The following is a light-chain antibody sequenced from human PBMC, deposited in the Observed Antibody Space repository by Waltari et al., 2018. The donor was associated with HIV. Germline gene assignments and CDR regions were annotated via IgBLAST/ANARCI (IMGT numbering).Light chain of an antibody. Sequence: YELTQPPSMSVSPGQTANITCSGYHLSLKDVCWSHKQSGQSPILVIYADAKRPSGIPERFSGFNSGNTSTLTITEAQPADEADYYCQAWDTIREIFAGGTKLTVL. J-gene: IGLJ2*01. CDR3: QAWDTIREI. CDR1: HLSLKD. V-gene: IGLV3-1*01. CDR2: ADA.